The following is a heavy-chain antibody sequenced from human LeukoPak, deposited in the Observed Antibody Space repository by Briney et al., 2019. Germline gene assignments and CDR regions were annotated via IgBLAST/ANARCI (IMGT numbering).Heavy chain of an antibody. CDR2: IWYDGSNK. D-gene: IGHD4-17*01. J-gene: IGHJ4*02. CDR1: GFSFSNYD. V-gene: IGHV3-33*01. CDR3: ARGDPTVTTKQNFDY. Sequence: PGGSLRLSCAASGFSFSNYDMHWVRQAPGKGLEWVAVIWYDGSNKYYADSVKGRFTNSRDNSKNTLYLQMNSLRVEDTAVYYCARGDPTVTTKQNFDYWGQGTLVTVSS.